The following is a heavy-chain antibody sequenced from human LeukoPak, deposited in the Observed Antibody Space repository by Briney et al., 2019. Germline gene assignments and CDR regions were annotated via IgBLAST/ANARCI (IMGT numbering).Heavy chain of an antibody. V-gene: IGHV1-18*01. D-gene: IGHD2-15*01. Sequence: ASVKVSCKASGYTFTSYGISWVRQAPGQGLEWMGWISAYNGNTNYAQKLQGRVTMTTDTSTSTAYMELRSLRSDDTAVYYCARARARGYCSRGSCYSGYWGQGTLDTVSS. CDR1: GYTFTSYG. J-gene: IGHJ4*02. CDR2: ISAYNGNT. CDR3: ARARARGYCSRGSCYSGY.